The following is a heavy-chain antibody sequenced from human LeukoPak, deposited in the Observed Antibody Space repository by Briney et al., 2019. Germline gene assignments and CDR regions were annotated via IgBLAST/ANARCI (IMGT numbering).Heavy chain of an antibody. D-gene: IGHD2-15*01. Sequence: SVKVSCKASGYTFTGYYMHWVRQAPGQGLEWMGGIIPIFGTANYAQKFQGRVTITADESTSTAYMELSSLRSEDTAVYYCARVCSGGSCYGGIDYWGQGTLVTVSS. V-gene: IGHV1-69*13. CDR2: IIPIFGTA. CDR3: ARVCSGGSCYGGIDY. J-gene: IGHJ4*02. CDR1: GYTFTGYY.